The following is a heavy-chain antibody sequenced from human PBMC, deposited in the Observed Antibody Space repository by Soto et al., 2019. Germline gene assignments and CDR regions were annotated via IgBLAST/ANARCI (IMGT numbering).Heavy chain of an antibody. CDR3: ARGGEDGGNPDGWFDP. Sequence: QVQLVQSGAEVKKPGSSVKVSCKASGGTFSSYGISWVRQAPGQGLEWMGGIIPIFGTANYAQKFQGRVTITADESTRTADMELRSLRSEDTAVYYCARGGEDGGNPDGWFDPWGQGTLVTVSS. CDR2: IIPIFGTA. D-gene: IGHD2-15*01. J-gene: IGHJ5*02. V-gene: IGHV1-69*01. CDR1: GGTFSSYG.